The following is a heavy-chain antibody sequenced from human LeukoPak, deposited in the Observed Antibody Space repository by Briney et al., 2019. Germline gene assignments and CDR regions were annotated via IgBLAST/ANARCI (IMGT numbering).Heavy chain of an antibody. CDR3: ARDSSSWYLRESYYYYMDV. V-gene: IGHV1-46*01. CDR2: INPSGGST. CDR1: GYTFTGYY. D-gene: IGHD6-13*01. Sequence: ASVKASCKASGYTFTGYYMHWVRQAPGQGLEWMGIINPSGGSTSYAQKFRGRVTMTRDTSTSTVYMELSSLRSEDTAVYYCARDSSSWYLRESYYYYMDVWGKGTTVTISS. J-gene: IGHJ6*03.